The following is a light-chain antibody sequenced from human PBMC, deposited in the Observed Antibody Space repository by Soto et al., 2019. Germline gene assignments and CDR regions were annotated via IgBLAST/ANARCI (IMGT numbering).Light chain of an antibody. Sequence: EIVMTQSPATLSVSPGERATLSCRAGQSVSSNLAWYQKKSGQAPRLLIYGASTRATGIPARFSGSWSGTEFTLTISSLQSEDFAVYYCQQYNNWRTFGQGTKVEIK. V-gene: IGKV3-15*01. CDR3: QQYNNWRT. CDR1: QSVSSN. J-gene: IGKJ1*01. CDR2: GAS.